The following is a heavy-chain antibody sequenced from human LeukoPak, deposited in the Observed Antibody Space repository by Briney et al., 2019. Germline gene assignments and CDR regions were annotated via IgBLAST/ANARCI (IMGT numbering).Heavy chain of an antibody. CDR1: GGTFSSYA. J-gene: IGHJ3*02. CDR2: IIPIFGTA. Sequence: SVKVSCKASGGTFSSYAISWVRQAPGQGREWMGGIIPIFGTANYAQKFQGRVTITADESTSTAYMELSSLRSEDTVVYYCARGARAGYDAFDIWGQGTMVTVSS. D-gene: IGHD5-24*01. CDR3: ARGARAGYDAFDI. V-gene: IGHV1-69*13.